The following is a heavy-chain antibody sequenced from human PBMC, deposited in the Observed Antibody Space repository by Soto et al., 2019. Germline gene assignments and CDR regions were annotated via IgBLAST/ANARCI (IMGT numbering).Heavy chain of an antibody. CDR1: GFTFSSYG. Sequence: GGSLRLSGAASGFTFSSYGMHWVSQAPGKGLEWVAVISYDGSNKYYADSVKGRFTISRDNSKNTLYLQMNSLRAEDTAVYYCAKDLRPRWLQKGSYYYYYGMDVWGQGTTVTVSS. V-gene: IGHV3-30*18. CDR2: ISYDGSNK. CDR3: AKDLRPRWLQKGSYYYYYGMDV. D-gene: IGHD5-12*01. J-gene: IGHJ6*02.